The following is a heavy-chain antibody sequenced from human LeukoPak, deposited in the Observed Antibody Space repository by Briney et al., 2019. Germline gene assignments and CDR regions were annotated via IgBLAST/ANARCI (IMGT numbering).Heavy chain of an antibody. CDR1: GYTFTSYG. J-gene: IGHJ3*02. Sequence: GASVKVSCKASGYTFTSYGISWVRQAPGQGLEWMGWISAYNGNTNYAQKLQGRVTMTTDTSTSTAYMELRSLRSDDTAVYYCASDYRYSSGWPEAFDIWGQGTMVTVSS. V-gene: IGHV1-18*01. D-gene: IGHD6-19*01. CDR3: ASDYRYSSGWPEAFDI. CDR2: ISAYNGNT.